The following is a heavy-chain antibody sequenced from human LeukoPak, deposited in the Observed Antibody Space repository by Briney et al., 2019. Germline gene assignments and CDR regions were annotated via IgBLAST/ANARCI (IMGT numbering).Heavy chain of an antibody. Sequence: SETLSLTCAVYGGSFSGYYWSWIRQPPGKGLEWIGEINHSGSTDYNPSLKSRVTISVDTSKNQFSLKLSSVTAADTAVYYCARRGGYSYGYVVDYWGQGTLVTVSS. J-gene: IGHJ4*02. CDR1: GGSFSGYY. CDR3: ARRGGYSYGYVVDY. V-gene: IGHV4-34*01. D-gene: IGHD5-18*01. CDR2: INHSGST.